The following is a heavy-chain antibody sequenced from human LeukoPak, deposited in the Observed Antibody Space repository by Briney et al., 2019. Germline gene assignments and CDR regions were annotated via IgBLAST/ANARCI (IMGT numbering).Heavy chain of an antibody. Sequence: PGGSLRLSCAASGLTFSEHYMDWVPQTPGKGLEWVVCIRNKANYYTTDYAASVRGRFTISRDDSKSSVSLQMNSLRTEDTALYYCTSLRVGGTPYFDNWGQGTLVTVSS. CDR3: TSLRVGGTPYFDN. V-gene: IGHV3-72*01. CDR1: GLTFSEHY. D-gene: IGHD6-19*01. J-gene: IGHJ4*02. CDR2: IRNKANYYTT.